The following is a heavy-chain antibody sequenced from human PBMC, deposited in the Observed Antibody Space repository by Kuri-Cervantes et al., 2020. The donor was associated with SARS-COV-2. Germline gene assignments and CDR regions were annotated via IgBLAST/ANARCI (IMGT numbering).Heavy chain of an antibody. CDR2: IIPILGIA. CDR3: ARSPSNGDYDGWFDY. V-gene: IGHV1-69*02. J-gene: IGHJ4*02. Sequence: SVKVSCKASGCTFSNYTISWVRQAPGQGLEWMGRIIPILGIANYAQKFQGRVTMTRDTSTSTVYMELSSLRSEDTAVYYCARSPSNGDYDGWFDYWGQGTLVTVSS. D-gene: IGHD4-17*01. CDR1: GCTFSNYT.